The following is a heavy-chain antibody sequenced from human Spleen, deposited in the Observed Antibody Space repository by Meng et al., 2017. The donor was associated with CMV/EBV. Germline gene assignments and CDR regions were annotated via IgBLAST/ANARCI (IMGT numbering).Heavy chain of an antibody. V-gene: IGHV4-39*07. CDR2: SDFSGTI. D-gene: IGHD2-21*01. CDR3: ARDHIVSGQGIS. J-gene: IGHJ5*02. CDR1: GDSVSNNHYY. Sequence: LQLQKSGPVLVKPSGPLSLTCAVSGDSVSNNHYYWGWIRQPPGKGLEWIGSSDFSGTIRYNPSLMSRVTMSVDTSKNHFSLSLSSVTAADTAVYYCARDHIVSGQGISWGQGTLVTVSS.